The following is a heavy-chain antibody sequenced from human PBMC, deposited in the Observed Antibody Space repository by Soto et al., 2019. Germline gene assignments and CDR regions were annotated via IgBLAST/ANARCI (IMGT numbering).Heavy chain of an antibody. CDR2: ISGSGGST. CDR3: AKVALDYYDSSRSFDY. Sequence: PGGSLRLSCAASGFTFSSYAMGWVRQAPGKGLEWVSAISGSGGSTYYADSVKGRFTISRDNSKNTLYLQMNSLRAEDTAVYYCAKVALDYYDSSRSFDYWGQGTLVTVSS. CDR1: GFTFSSYA. V-gene: IGHV3-23*01. J-gene: IGHJ4*02. D-gene: IGHD3-22*01.